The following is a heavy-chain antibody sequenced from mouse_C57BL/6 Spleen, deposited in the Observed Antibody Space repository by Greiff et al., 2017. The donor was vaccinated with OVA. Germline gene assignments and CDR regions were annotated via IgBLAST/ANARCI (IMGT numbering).Heavy chain of an antibody. CDR3: KRWGGYYV. CDR1: GYTFTDYE. J-gene: IGHJ2*01. D-gene: IGHD2-3*01. V-gene: IGHV1-15*01. Sequence: VQLQQSGAELVRPGASVTLSCKASGYTFTDYEMHWVKQTPVHGLEWIGAIDPETGGTAYNQKFKGKAILTADKSSSTAYMEIRSLTAEDSAVYYCKRWGGYYVWGQGTTLTVSS. CDR2: IDPETGGT.